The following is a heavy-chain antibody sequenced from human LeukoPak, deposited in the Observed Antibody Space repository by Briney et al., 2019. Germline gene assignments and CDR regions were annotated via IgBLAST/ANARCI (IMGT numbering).Heavy chain of an antibody. CDR3: ARGEEYSSSSGPVDY. D-gene: IGHD6-6*01. Sequence: PGGPLTLPCAPPGFTSSDDYMSGIRHSPGEGVEWVSYISSRSNYTKYADYVKCRFTSSKDNAKHSLYLQMNSLRAADTDVYYCARGEEYSSSSGPVDYWGQGTLVTVSS. J-gene: IGHJ4*02. CDR1: GFTSSDDY. CDR2: ISSRSNYT. V-gene: IGHV3-11*06.